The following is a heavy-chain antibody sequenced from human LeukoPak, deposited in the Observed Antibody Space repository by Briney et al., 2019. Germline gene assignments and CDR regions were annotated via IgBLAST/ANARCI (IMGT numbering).Heavy chain of an antibody. D-gene: IGHD2-21*02. CDR3: AKLPLIVVVTAIFDY. V-gene: IGHV3-23*01. CDR2: ISGSGGST. Sequence: PGGSLRLSCAASGFTFSSYAMSWVRQAPGKELEWVSAISGSGGSTYYADSVKGRFTISRDNSKNTLYLQMNSLRAEDTAVYYCAKLPLIVVVTAIFDYWGQGTLVTVSS. CDR1: GFTFSSYA. J-gene: IGHJ4*02.